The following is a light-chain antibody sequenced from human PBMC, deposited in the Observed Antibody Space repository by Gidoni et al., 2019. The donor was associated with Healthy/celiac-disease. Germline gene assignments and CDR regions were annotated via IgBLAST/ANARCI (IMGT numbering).Light chain of an antibody. CDR2: AAS. CDR3: QQSYSTWT. V-gene: IGKV1-39*01. CDR1: QSISSY. Sequence: DIQMTQSPSSLSASVGDRVTIPCRASQSISSYLNWYQQKPGKAPRLLIYAASSLQSGVPSRCSGSGSGTDFTLTISSLQPEDFATYYCQQSYSTWTFGQGTKVEIK. J-gene: IGKJ1*01.